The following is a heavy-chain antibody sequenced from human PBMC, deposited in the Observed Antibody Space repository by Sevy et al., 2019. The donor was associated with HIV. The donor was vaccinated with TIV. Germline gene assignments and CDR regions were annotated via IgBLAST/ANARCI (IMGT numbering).Heavy chain of an antibody. Sequence: ASVKVSCKASGYNFINYGISWVRQAPGQGLEWVGGSSPFTGSPNYPQKLQDRVTVTTDTATNTAYMELRNLRSDDTAGYYCGKCALWVYDPTNRKCGMDVWGQGPRSPSP. V-gene: IGHV1-18*01. CDR2: SSPFTGSP. J-gene: IGHJ6*02. CDR1: GYNFINYG. CDR3: GKCALWVYDPTNRKCGMDV. D-gene: IGHD5-12*01.